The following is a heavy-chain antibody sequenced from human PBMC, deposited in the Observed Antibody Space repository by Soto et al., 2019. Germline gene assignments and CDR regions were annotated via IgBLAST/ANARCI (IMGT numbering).Heavy chain of an antibody. J-gene: IGHJ4*02. CDR1: GGTFSSYA. V-gene: IGHV1-69*13. CDR3: ARGYYYGSGSYYPTAPFDY. Sequence: SVKVSCKASGGTFSSYAISWVRQAPGQGLEWMGGIIPIFGTANYAQKFQGRVTITADESTSTAYMELSSLRSEDTAVYYCARGYYYGSGSYYPTAPFDYWGQGTLVTVSS. CDR2: IIPIFGTA. D-gene: IGHD3-10*01.